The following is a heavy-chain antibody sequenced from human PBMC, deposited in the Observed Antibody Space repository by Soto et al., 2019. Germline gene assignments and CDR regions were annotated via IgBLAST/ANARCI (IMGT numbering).Heavy chain of an antibody. CDR3: ARTYDSNGYANEFDS. Sequence: QVVLQESGPGLVKPSETLSLTCSVSGRSITSYYWSWVRQPPGKGLEWIGYIYDNGITSQNPSLKSRVTMSEDTSQNQCSLKLTSVTGADTAVYYCARTYDSNGYANEFDSWGQGILVTVTS. J-gene: IGHJ4*02. CDR1: GRSITSYY. D-gene: IGHD3-22*01. CDR2: IYDNGIT. V-gene: IGHV4-59*12.